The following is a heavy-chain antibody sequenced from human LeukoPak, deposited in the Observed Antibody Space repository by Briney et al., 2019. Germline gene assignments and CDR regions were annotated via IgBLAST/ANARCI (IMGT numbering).Heavy chain of an antibody. CDR3: AKDSTIFGVANGPLDD. J-gene: IGHJ4*02. D-gene: IGHD3-3*01. CDR2: ISGSGGST. Sequence: AGGSLRLSCAASGFTFSSYAMSWVRQAPRKGLEWVSAISGSGGSTYYADSVKGRFTISSDNSKNPLYLQMNSLRAEDTAVYYCAKDSTIFGVANGPLDDWGQGTLVTVSS. CDR1: GFTFSSYA. V-gene: IGHV3-23*01.